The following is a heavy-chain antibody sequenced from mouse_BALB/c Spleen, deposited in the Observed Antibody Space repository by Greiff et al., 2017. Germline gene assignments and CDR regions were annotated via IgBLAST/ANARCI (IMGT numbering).Heavy chain of an antibody. CDR3: AITTVVATKTDYFDY. CDR1: GFTFSSYA. D-gene: IGHD1-1*01. Sequence: DVHLVESGGGLVKPGGSLKLSCAASGFTFSSYAMSWVRQTPEKRLEWVATISSGGSYTYYPDSVKGRFTISRDNAKNTLYLQMSSLRSEDTAMYYCAITTVVATKTDYFDYWGQGTTLTVSS. V-gene: IGHV5-9-3*01. CDR2: ISSGGSYT. J-gene: IGHJ2*01.